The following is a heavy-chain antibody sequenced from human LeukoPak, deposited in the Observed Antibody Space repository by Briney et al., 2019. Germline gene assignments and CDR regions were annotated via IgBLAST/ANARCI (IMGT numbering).Heavy chain of an antibody. V-gene: IGHV3-23*01. CDR1: GFTFNNYA. CDR2: ITSST. D-gene: IGHD1-26*01. CDR3: AKALGGIYYTDYFDY. Sequence: PWGSLRLSCAASGFTFNNYAMSWVRQAPGKGLEWVSTITSSTYYADSVKGRFTISRDNSKNTLYLQMNSLRADDTAVYYYAKALGGIYYTDYFDYWGQGTLVTVSS. J-gene: IGHJ4*02.